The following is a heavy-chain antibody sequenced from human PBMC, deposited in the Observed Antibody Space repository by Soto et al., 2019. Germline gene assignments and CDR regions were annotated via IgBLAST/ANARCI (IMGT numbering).Heavy chain of an antibody. Sequence: ASVKVSCKASGYTFTSYDINWVRQATGQGLERMGWMNPNSGNTGYAQKFQGRVTITRNTSISTTYMEMSSLRSEDTAVYYCASLLVYGDYYAFHIWGQGTMFTVSS. CDR2: MNPNSGNT. V-gene: IGHV1-8*01. CDR3: ASLLVYGDYYAFHI. CDR1: GYTFTSYD. D-gene: IGHD4-17*01. J-gene: IGHJ3*02.